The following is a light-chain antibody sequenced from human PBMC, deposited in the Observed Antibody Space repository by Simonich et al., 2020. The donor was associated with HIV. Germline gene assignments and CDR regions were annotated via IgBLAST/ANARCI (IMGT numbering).Light chain of an antibody. Sequence: DIVMTQSPDSLAVSLGERATLNCKSSQSVLYSSNNKNYLAWYQQKPGQPPKLLIYWASTRESGVPDRFSGSGSGTDFTLIISSLQAEDVAVYYCQQYYSTPLTFGGGTKVEIK. CDR2: WAS. CDR3: QQYYSTPLT. J-gene: IGKJ4*01. CDR1: QSVLYSSNNKNY. V-gene: IGKV4-1*01.